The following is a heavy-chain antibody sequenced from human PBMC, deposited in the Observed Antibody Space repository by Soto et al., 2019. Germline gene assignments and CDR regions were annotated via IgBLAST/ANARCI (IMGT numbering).Heavy chain of an antibody. V-gene: IGHV1-69*12. CDR2: IIPIFGTA. J-gene: IGHJ4*02. Sequence: QVQLVQSGAEVKKPGSSVKVSCKASGGTFSSYAISWVRQAPGQGLEWMGGIIPIFGTANYAQKFQGRVTITGAESTGTAYMELSSLRSEDTAVYYCARDGELGYCSGGSCYGNYWGQGTLVTVSS. CDR1: GGTFSSYA. D-gene: IGHD2-15*01. CDR3: ARDGELGYCSGGSCYGNY.